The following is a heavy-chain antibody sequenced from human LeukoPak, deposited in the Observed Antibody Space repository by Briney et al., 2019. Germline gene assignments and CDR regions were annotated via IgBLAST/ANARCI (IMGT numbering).Heavy chain of an antibody. J-gene: IGHJ5*02. V-gene: IGHV3-49*04. Sequence: GRSLRLSCTASGFTYGDYAMSWVRQAPGKGLEWVGFIRSKAYGGTTEYAASVKGRFTISRDDSKSIAYLQMNSLKTEDTAVYYCTRDRSQARYYGPFNWFDPWGQGTLVTVSS. CDR1: GFTYGDYA. CDR2: IRSKAYGGTT. D-gene: IGHD3-10*01. CDR3: TRDRSQARYYGPFNWFDP.